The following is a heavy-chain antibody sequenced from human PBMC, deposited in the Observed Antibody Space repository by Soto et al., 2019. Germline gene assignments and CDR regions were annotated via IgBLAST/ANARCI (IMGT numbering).Heavy chain of an antibody. J-gene: IGHJ4*02. D-gene: IGHD6-19*01. CDR1: GGTFSSYA. V-gene: IGHV1-69*12. CDR2: IIPIFGTA. Sequence: QVQLVQSGAEVKKPGSSVKVSCKASGGTFSSYAISWVRQAPGQGLEWMGGIIPIFGTANYAQKFQGRVTITADESTSTAYMELSSLRSDDTAVYYCARGSRIAVAGSFDYWGQGTLVTVSS. CDR3: ARGSRIAVAGSFDY.